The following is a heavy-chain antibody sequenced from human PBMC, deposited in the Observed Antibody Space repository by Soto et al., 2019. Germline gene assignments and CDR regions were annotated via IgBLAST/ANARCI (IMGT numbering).Heavy chain of an antibody. CDR1: GFTFRSYT. Sequence: VGSQILSCAASGFTFRSYTRSWVRQTPGKGLEWVSAISGSGGSTYYADSVKGRFTISRDNSKNTLYLQMNSLRAEDTAVYYCAKDRGVEVTTRFFDYWGQGTLVTVSS. J-gene: IGHJ4*02. CDR3: AKDRGVEVTTRFFDY. CDR2: ISGSGGST. D-gene: IGHD4-17*01. V-gene: IGHV3-23*01.